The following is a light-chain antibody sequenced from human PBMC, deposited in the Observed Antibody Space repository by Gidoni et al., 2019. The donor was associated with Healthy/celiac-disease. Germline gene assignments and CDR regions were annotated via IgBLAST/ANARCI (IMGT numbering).Light chain of an antibody. CDR2: GAS. V-gene: IGKV3-20*01. Sequence: EIVLTQSPCTLSLSPGERATLSCRASQSVSSSYLAWYQQKPGQAPRLLIYGASSRATGIPDRFSGSGSGTDFTLTISRLEPEDLAVYDCQQYGSAPWTFGQXTKVEIK. CDR1: QSVSSSY. CDR3: QQYGSAPWT. J-gene: IGKJ1*01.